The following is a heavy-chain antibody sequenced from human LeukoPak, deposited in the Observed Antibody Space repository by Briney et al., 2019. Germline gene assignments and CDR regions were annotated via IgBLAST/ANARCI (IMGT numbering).Heavy chain of an antibody. CDR2: ISGSGGST. J-gene: IGHJ4*02. V-gene: IGHV3-23*01. Sequence: GGSLRLSCAASGFTFSSYAMSWVRQAPGKGLEWVSAISGSGGSTYYADSVKGRFTISRDNSKNTLYLQLNSLRAEDTAVYYCAKDVAVAGTSPLHFDYWGQGTLVTVPS. CDR3: AKDVAVAGTSPLHFDY. CDR1: GFTFSSYA. D-gene: IGHD6-19*01.